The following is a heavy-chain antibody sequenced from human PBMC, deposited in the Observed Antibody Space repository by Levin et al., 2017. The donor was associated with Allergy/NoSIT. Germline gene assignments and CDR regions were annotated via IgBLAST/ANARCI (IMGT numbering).Heavy chain of an antibody. Sequence: GGSLRLSCAASGFTFSSYWMHWVRQAPGKGLVWVSRINSDGSSTSYADSVKGRFTISRDNAKNTLYLQMNSLRAEDTAVYYCARSSLRFLEWLPLSYWGQGTLVTVSS. J-gene: IGHJ4*02. CDR2: INSDGSST. V-gene: IGHV3-74*01. D-gene: IGHD3-3*01. CDR1: GFTFSSYW. CDR3: ARSSLRFLEWLPLSY.